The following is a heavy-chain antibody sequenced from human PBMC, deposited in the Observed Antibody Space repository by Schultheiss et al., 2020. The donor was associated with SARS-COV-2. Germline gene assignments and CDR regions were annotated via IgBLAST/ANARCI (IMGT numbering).Heavy chain of an antibody. CDR1: GGSISSGGYS. D-gene: IGHD3-10*01. Sequence: SETLSLTCAVSGGSISSGGYSWSWIRQPPGKGLEWIGYIYHSGSTYYNPSLKSRVTISVDTSKNQFSLKLSSVTAADTAVYYCARVWQGPRAGMDVWGQGTTVTVSS. CDR2: IYHSGST. J-gene: IGHJ6*02. CDR3: ARVWQGPRAGMDV. V-gene: IGHV4-30-2*01.